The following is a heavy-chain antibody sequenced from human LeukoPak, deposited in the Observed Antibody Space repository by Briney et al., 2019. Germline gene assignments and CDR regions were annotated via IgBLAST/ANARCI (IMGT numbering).Heavy chain of an antibody. CDR2: IHYRGYT. V-gene: IGHV4-59*01. D-gene: IGHD5-12*01. CDR3: ARDVEGAMIGHYFDF. Sequence: SETLSLTCSVSGFSSSNNYWSWIRQSPGKGLEWIGYIHYRGYTYYNPYLESRVTISVDTSQNRFSLKLISVTAADTAIYYCARDVEGAMIGHYFDFWGQGILVTVSS. CDR1: GFSSSNNY. J-gene: IGHJ4*02.